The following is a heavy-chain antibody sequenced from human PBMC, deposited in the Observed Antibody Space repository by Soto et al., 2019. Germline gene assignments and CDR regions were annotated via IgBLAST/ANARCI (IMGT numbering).Heavy chain of an antibody. Sequence: QVQLVESGGGVVQPGRSLRLSCAASGFTFSSYGMHWVRQAPGKGLEWVAVISYDGSNKYYADSVKGRFTISRDNSKNTLYLQMNRLRAEATAVYYCAKDSTVVVTAIGAWYFDLWGRGTLVTVSS. CDR2: ISYDGSNK. D-gene: IGHD2-21*02. V-gene: IGHV3-30*18. J-gene: IGHJ2*01. CDR3: AKDSTVVVTAIGAWYFDL. CDR1: GFTFSSYG.